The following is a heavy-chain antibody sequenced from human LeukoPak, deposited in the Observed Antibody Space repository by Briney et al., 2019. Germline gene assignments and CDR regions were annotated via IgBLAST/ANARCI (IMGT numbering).Heavy chain of an antibody. CDR2: IYSGGST. CDR1: GFTVSSNY. J-gene: IGHJ4*02. Sequence: GGSLRLSCAASGFTVSSNYMSWVRQAPGKGLEWVSVIYSGGSTYYADSVKGRFTISRDNSKNTLYLQMNSLRAEDTAVYYCARSLTIFGVVTPMYYWGQGTLVTVSS. D-gene: IGHD3-3*01. V-gene: IGHV3-53*01. CDR3: ARSLTIFGVVTPMYY.